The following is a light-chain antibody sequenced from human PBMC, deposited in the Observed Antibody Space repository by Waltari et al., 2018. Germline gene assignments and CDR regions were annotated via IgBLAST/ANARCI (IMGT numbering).Light chain of an antibody. Sequence: DIQITQSPSALSASIGDRVTITVQASQDILNYVKWYRQMPGRAQELLIAGAYNLQTGAPSRFSVSGCGTKFTFTISTRQSEDFGTYYCQHYDNLLWMFGPGTKV. CDR2: GAY. J-gene: IGKJ1*01. CDR3: QHYDNLLWM. V-gene: IGKV1-33*01. CDR1: QDILNY.